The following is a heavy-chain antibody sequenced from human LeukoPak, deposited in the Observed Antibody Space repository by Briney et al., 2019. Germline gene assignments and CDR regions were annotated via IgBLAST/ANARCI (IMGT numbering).Heavy chain of an antibody. CDR3: ATGQWLPDY. V-gene: IGHV3-21*01. CDR1: GFTFSSYS. J-gene: IGHJ4*02. D-gene: IGHD6-19*01. CDR2: ISSSSTDI. Sequence: GGSLRLSCAASGFTFSSYSMNWVRQAPGKGLEWVSSISSSSTDIYYADSVKGRFTISRDNAKNLLYLQMNSLRVEDTAVYYCATGQWLPDYWGQGTLVTVSS.